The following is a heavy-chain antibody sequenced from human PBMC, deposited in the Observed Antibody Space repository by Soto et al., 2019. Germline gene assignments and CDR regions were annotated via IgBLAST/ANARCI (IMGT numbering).Heavy chain of an antibody. V-gene: IGHV3-9*01. CDR3: AKDRRIVRATTLDTDY. Sequence: EVQRVESGGGLVQPGRSLRLSCAASGFTFDDYAMHWVRQAPGKGLEWVSGISWNSGSIGYADSVKGRFTISRDNAKNSLNHQMNRPRADDSLFYYCAKDRRIVRATTLDTDYWGQGTLVTVSS. CDR2: ISWNSGSI. J-gene: IGHJ4*02. CDR1: GFTFDDYA. D-gene: IGHD1-26*01.